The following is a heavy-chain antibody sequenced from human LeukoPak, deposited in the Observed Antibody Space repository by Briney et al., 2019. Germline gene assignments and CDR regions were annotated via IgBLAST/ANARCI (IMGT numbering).Heavy chain of an antibody. J-gene: IGHJ4*02. CDR3: TTLFNYFGSGSYLSLRGY. V-gene: IGHV3-15*01. Sequence: GGSLRLSCAASGFTFSNAWMSWVRQAPGKGLEWVGRIKSKTDHETTDYAAFVNGRFTISRDDSTNTLYLHVSSLKTEDSAVYYCTTLFNYFGSGSYLSLRGYWGQGTLVTVSS. CDR2: IKSKTDHETT. D-gene: IGHD3-10*01. CDR1: GFTFSNAW.